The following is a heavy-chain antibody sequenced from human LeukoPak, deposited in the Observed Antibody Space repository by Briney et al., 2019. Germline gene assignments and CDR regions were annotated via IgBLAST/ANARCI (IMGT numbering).Heavy chain of an antibody. J-gene: IGHJ4*02. CDR2: IDTDGST. V-gene: IGHV3-74*01. Sequence: HPGGSLRLSCAPSGFTFSSYWMHWVRQAPGKGLMWVSRIDTDGSTNYADSVEGRFTISRDNAKNTLYLQMNSLRAEDTAVYYCARGLLGIDFWGQGTLVTVSS. CDR1: GFTFSSYW. D-gene: IGHD2-8*02. CDR3: ARGLLGIDF.